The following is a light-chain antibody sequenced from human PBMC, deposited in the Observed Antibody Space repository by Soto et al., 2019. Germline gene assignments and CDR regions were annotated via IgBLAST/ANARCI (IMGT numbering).Light chain of an antibody. Sequence: QSVLTKPPSASGTPGQRVTISCSGSSSNIGSNTVSWYQHLPGTAPKLLIYYHNQRPSGVPDRFSGSKSGTSASLAISVLQSEDEANYYCATWDDSLNVVLFGGGTKVTVL. CDR2: YHN. J-gene: IGLJ2*01. CDR1: SSNIGSNT. CDR3: ATWDDSLNVVL. V-gene: IGLV1-44*01.